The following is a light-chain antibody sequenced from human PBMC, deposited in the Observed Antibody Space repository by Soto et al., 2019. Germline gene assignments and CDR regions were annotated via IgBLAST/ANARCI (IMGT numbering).Light chain of an antibody. J-gene: IGLJ1*01. CDR1: NSDIGPNA. Sequence: QSALAQPPSVSGTPGQRVTISCSGGNSDIGPNAVNWYQQLPGTAPRLLLHSDNQRPSGVPDRFSGSKSGTSASLAVSGLQSDDEAEYFCAAWDDSLRSYVFGTGTNVTVL. CDR2: SDN. CDR3: AAWDDSLRSYV. V-gene: IGLV1-44*01.